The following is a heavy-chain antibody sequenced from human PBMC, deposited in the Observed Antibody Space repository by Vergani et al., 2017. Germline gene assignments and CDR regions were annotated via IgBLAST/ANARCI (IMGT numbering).Heavy chain of an antibody. CDR2: IYYSGST. D-gene: IGHD6-13*01. V-gene: IGHV4-59*01. CDR1: GGSISSYY. CDR3: ARNRYSSSWRQDXVDP. J-gene: IGHJ5*02. Sequence: QVQLQESGPGLVKPSETLSLTCTVSGGSISSYYWSWIRQPPGKGLEWIGYIYYSGSTNYNPSLKSRVTIAVDTSKNQFSLKLSSVTAADTAVYYCARNRYSSSWRQDXVDPWGQGTLVTVSS.